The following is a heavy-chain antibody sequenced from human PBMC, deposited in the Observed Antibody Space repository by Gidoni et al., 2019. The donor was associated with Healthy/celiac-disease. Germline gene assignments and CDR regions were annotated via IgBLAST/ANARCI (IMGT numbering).Heavy chain of an antibody. V-gene: IGHV3-30*18. CDR1: VFPFSSYG. D-gene: IGHD3-22*01. J-gene: IGHJ3*02. Sequence: QVPLVESGGCVVRPGRSLRLSCAASVFPFSSYGRHWVRQAPGKELEWVAVISYDGSNKYYAESVKGRFTISRDNSKNTLYLQMNSLRAEDTAVYYCAKDMASVVRKTVGAFDTWGQGTMVTVSS. CDR3: AKDMASVVRKTVGAFDT. CDR2: ISYDGSNK.